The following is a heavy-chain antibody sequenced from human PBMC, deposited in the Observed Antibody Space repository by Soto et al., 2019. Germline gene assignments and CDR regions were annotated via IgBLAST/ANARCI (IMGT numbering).Heavy chain of an antibody. CDR3: ASEPYGDYPNPFDY. D-gene: IGHD4-17*01. V-gene: IGHV1-3*01. J-gene: IGHJ4*02. CDR2: INAGNGNT. Sequence: QVQLVQSGAEVKKPGASVKVSCKASGYTFTSYAMHWVRQAPGQRLEWMGWINAGNGNTKYSQKFQGRVTITRDPSASTAYMELSSLRSDDTAVYYCASEPYGDYPNPFDYWGQGTLVTVSS. CDR1: GYTFTSYA.